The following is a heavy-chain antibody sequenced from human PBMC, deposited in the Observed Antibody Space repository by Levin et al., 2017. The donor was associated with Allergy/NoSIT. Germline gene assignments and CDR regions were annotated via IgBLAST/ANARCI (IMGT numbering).Heavy chain of an antibody. D-gene: IGHD6-13*01. CDR1: GGSISSYY. CDR3: ARAHSAYSSSWYE. Sequence: SQTLSLTCTVSGGSISSYYWSWLRQPAGKGLEWIGRIYTSGSTNYNPSLKSRVTMSVDTSKNQFSLKLSSVTAADTAVYYCARAHSAYSSSWYEWGQGTLVTVSS. J-gene: IGHJ4*02. V-gene: IGHV4-4*07. CDR2: IYTSGST.